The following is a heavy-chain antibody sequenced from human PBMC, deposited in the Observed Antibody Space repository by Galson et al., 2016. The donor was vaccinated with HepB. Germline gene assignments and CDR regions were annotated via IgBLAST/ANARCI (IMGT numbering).Heavy chain of an antibody. CDR2: IIPIFGTA. Sequence: QSGAEVKKPGEPLQISCKASGGTFSSYAISWVRQAPGHGLEWMGGIIPIFGTANFAQRFQGRVTITADESTSTAYMELSSLRSEDTAVYYCAIGYSYPPRPHDYWGRGTLVTVSS. CDR1: GGTFSSYA. D-gene: IGHD5-24*01. V-gene: IGHV1-69*01. J-gene: IGHJ2*01. CDR3: AIGYSYPPRPHDY.